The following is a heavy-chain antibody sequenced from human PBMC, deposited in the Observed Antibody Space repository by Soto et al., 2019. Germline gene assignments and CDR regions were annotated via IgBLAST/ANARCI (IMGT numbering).Heavy chain of an antibody. V-gene: IGHV1-3*01. CDR3: ARDTLGDANGTFDY. D-gene: IGHD1-1*01. CDR2: INAGNGNT. J-gene: IGHJ4*02. CDR1: GYTFTSYA. Sequence: ASVKVSCKASGYTFTSYAMHWVGQAPGQRLEWMGWINAGNGNTKYSQKFQGRVTITRDTSASTAYMELSSLRSEDTAVYYCARDTLGDANGTFDYWGQGTLVTVSS.